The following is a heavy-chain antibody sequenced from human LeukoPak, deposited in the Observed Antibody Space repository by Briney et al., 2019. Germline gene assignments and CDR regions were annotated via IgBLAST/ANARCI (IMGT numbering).Heavy chain of an antibody. V-gene: IGHV5-51*01. CDR2: IYPGDSDT. CDR1: GYSFTSYW. CDR3: ARLVTGSWSAELPPGRFDP. Sequence: GESLKISCKGSGYSFTSYWIGWVRQMPGKGLEWMGIIYPGDSDTRYSPSFQGQVTISADKSISTAYLQWSSLKASDTAMYYCARLVTGSWSAELPPGRFDPWGQGTLVTVSS. D-gene: IGHD6-13*01. J-gene: IGHJ5*02.